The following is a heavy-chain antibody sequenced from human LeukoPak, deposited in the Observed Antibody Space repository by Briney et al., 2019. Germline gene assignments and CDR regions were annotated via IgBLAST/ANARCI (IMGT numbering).Heavy chain of an antibody. CDR3: VRGDFYLDY. V-gene: IGHV3-74*01. D-gene: IGHD3/OR15-3a*01. Sequence: PGGSLRLSCAASGFTFSRYWMHWVRQTPGKGLVWVSRINSDGISTTYADSVRGRFTISRDNAKNTLYLQMNSLRAEDTAVYYCVRGDFYLDYWGQGTLVTVSS. J-gene: IGHJ4*02. CDR1: GFTFSRYW. CDR2: INSDGIST.